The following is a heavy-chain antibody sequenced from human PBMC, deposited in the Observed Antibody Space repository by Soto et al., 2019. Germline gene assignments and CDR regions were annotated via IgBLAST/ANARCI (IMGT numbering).Heavy chain of an antibody. CDR3: ARDLLGGVAGDYYYYGMDV. J-gene: IGHJ6*02. Sequence: SETLSLTCTVSGGSVSSGSYYWSRIRQPPGKGLEWIGYIYYSGSTNYNPSLKSRVTISVDTSKNQFSLKLSSVTAADTAVYYCARDLLGGVAGDYYYYGMDVWGQGTTVTVSS. CDR1: GGSVSSGSYY. V-gene: IGHV4-61*01. D-gene: IGHD6-19*01. CDR2: IYYSGST.